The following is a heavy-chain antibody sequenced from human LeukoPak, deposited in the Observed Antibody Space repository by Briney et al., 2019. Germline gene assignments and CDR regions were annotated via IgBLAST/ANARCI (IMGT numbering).Heavy chain of an antibody. CDR2: IYYSGST. V-gene: IGHV4-59*08. J-gene: IGHJ3*02. CDR3: ARGYRVDTAMVWGAFDI. D-gene: IGHD5-18*01. Sequence: SETLSLTCTVSGGSISSYYWSWIRQPPGKGLEWIGYIYYSGSTNYNPSLKSRVTISVDTSKNQFSLKLSSVTAADTAVYYCARGYRVDTAMVWGAFDIWGQGTMVTVSS. CDR1: GGSISSYY.